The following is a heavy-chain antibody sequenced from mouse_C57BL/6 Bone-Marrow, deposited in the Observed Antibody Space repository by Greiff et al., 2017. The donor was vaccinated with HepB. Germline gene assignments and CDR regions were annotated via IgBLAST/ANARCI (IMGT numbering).Heavy chain of an antibody. Sequence: EVMLVESGGGLVQPGGSLKLSCAASGFTFSDYYMYWVRQTPEKRLEWVAYISNGGGSTYYPDTVKGRFTSSRDYTKNTLCLQMSRLTSEDTAMYYCARHDYYGSSYYAMDYWGQGTSVTVSS. CDR3: ARHDYYGSSYYAMDY. CDR1: GFTFSDYY. CDR2: ISNGGGST. D-gene: IGHD1-1*01. J-gene: IGHJ4*01. V-gene: IGHV5-12*01.